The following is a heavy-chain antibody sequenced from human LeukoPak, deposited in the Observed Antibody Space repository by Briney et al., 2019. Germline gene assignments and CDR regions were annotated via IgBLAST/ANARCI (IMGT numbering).Heavy chain of an antibody. V-gene: IGHV4-39*01. D-gene: IGHD6-13*01. CDR1: GGSISSSISY. CDR3: ARFGSSTWYKGAFDI. CDR2: LHYSGST. J-gene: IGHJ3*02. Sequence: PSETLSLTCTVSGGSISSSISYWGWIRQPPGKGLEWIGSLHYSGSTYYCPSLKSRATISVDMSENQFSLKLSSVTATDTAVYYCARFGSSTWYKGAFDIWGQGTMVTVAS.